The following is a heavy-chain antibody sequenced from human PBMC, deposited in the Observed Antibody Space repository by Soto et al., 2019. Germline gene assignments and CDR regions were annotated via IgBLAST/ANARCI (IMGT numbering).Heavy chain of an antibody. CDR1: GYSFTSYW. J-gene: IGHJ6*02. V-gene: IGHV5-51*01. CDR3: AAKSLAGSYYYGMDV. Sequence: GESLKISCKGSGYSFTSYWIGWVRQMPGKGLEWMGIIYPGDSDTRYSPSFQGQVTISADKSISTAYLQWSSLKASDTAMYYCAAKSLAGSYYYGMDVWGQGTTVTVSS. CDR2: IYPGDSDT. D-gene: IGHD6-6*01.